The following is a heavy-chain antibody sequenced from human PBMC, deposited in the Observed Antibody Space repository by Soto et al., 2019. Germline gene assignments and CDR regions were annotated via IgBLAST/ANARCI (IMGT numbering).Heavy chain of an antibody. Sequence: SVKVSCKASGYTFTSYGISWVRQAPGQGLEWMGWISAYNGNTNYAQKLQGRVTMTTDTSTSTAHMELRSLRSDDTAVYYCARRSPVAGTPEDFQHWGQGTLVTLSS. CDR1: GYTFTSYG. J-gene: IGHJ1*01. CDR3: ARRSPVAGTPEDFQH. D-gene: IGHD6-19*01. V-gene: IGHV1-18*01. CDR2: ISAYNGNT.